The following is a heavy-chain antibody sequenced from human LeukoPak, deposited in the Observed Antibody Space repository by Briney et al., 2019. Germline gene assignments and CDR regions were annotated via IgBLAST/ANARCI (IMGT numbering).Heavy chain of an antibody. CDR2: INPSSGGT. V-gene: IGHV1-2*02. CDR3: ARTHSSGWYSVGYYYMDV. CDR1: GYTFTGYY. D-gene: IGHD6-19*01. J-gene: IGHJ6*03. Sequence: GASVKVSCKASGYTFTGYYMHWVRQAPGQGLEWMGWINPSSGGTNYAQKLQGRVTMTTDTSTSTAYMDLRSLRSDDAAVYYCARTHSSGWYSVGYYYMDVWGKGTTVTVSS.